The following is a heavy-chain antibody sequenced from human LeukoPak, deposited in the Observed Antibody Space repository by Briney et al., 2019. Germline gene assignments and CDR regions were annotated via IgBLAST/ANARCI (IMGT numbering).Heavy chain of an antibody. CDR1: GGSISGYF. V-gene: IGHV4-59*08. Sequence: PSETLSFTCTVSGGSISGYFCSWIRQPPGKGLGWIGYIYYTGTTNYYPSLKSRVTMSVDMSKNQFSLKLSSVTAADTAVYYCARETQLLSTFDIWGQGTMVTVSS. CDR2: IYYTGTT. D-gene: IGHD1-1*01. J-gene: IGHJ3*02. CDR3: ARETQLLSTFDI.